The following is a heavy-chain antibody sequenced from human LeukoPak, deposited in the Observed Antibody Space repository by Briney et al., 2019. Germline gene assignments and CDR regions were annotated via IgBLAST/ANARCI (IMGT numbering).Heavy chain of an antibody. V-gene: IGHV1-2*02. D-gene: IGHD2-15*01. Sequence: VASVKVSCKASGYTFTGYYMHWVRQAPGQGLEGMGWINPNSSGTNYAQKFQGRVTMTRDTSISTAYMELSRLRSDDTAVYYCARERTLTSCYDYWGQGTLVTVSS. J-gene: IGHJ4*02. CDR1: GYTFTGYY. CDR3: ARERTLTSCYDY. CDR2: INPNSSGT.